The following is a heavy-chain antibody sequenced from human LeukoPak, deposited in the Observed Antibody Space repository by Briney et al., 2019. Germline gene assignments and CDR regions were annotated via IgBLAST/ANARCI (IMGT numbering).Heavy chain of an antibody. CDR3: AKRYGVAAAKYGMDV. J-gene: IGHJ6*02. Sequence: PGGSLRLSCAASGFTSSSYAMSWVRQAPGKGLEWVSAISGSGGSTYYADSVKGRFTISRDNSKNTLYLQMNSLRAEDTAVYYCAKRYGVAAAKYGMDVWGQGTTVTVSS. D-gene: IGHD6-13*01. CDR1: GFTSSSYA. CDR2: ISGSGGST. V-gene: IGHV3-23*01.